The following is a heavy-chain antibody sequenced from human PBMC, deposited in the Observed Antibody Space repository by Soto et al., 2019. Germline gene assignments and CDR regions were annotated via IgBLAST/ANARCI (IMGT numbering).Heavy chain of an antibody. D-gene: IGHD6-13*01. V-gene: IGHV3-11*01. Sequence: GGSLRLSCAASGFTFSDYYMSLIRHAPLNGVEWVAYISSSGSTIYYADSVKGRFTISRDNAKNSLYLQMNSLRAEDTAVYYCARDMSAAAGTRTLRYYYYGMDVWGQGTTVTVSS. CDR1: GFTFSDYY. CDR3: ARDMSAAAGTRTLRYYYYGMDV. J-gene: IGHJ6*02. CDR2: ISSSGSTI.